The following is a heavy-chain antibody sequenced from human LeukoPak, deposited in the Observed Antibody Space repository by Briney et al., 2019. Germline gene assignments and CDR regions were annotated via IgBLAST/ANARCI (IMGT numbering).Heavy chain of an antibody. CDR2: INHSGST. CDR1: GGSFSGYY. D-gene: IGHD6-13*01. Sequence: SETLSLTCAVYGGSFSGYYWSWIRQPPGKGLEWIGEINHSGSTNYNPFLKSRVTISVDTSKNQFSLKLSSVTAADTAVYYCARHYSSSWYPYYYYGMDVWGQGTTVTVSS. CDR3: ARHYSSSWYPYYYYGMDV. J-gene: IGHJ6*02. V-gene: IGHV4-34*01.